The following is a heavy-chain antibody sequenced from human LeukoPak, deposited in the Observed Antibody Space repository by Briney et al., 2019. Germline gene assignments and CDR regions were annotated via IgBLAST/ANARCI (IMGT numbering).Heavy chain of an antibody. CDR2: INWNGGST. CDR1: GFTFDDYG. Sequence: GGSLRLSCAASGFTFDDYGMNWVRQAPGKGLEWVSGINWNGGSTGYADSVKGRFTISRDNAKNSLYLQMNSLRAEDTALYYCARGDAAYGDYGAFFDYWGQGTLVTVSS. D-gene: IGHD4-17*01. CDR3: ARGDAAYGDYGAFFDY. J-gene: IGHJ4*02. V-gene: IGHV3-20*04.